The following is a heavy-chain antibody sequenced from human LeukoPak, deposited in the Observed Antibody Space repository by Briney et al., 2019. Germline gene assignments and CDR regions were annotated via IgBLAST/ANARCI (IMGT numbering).Heavy chain of an antibody. CDR1: GYTFTGYY. J-gene: IGHJ4*02. V-gene: IGHV1-2*02. CDR2: INPNSGGT. Sequence: GASVKVSCKTSGYTFTGYYMHWVRQAPGQGLEWMGWINPNSGGTNYAQKFQGRVTMTSDTSISTAYMELSRLTSDDTAVYYCARDSPDGSGTYYNDSPDYWGQGTLVTVSS. CDR3: ARDSPDGSGTYYNDSPDY. D-gene: IGHD3-10*01.